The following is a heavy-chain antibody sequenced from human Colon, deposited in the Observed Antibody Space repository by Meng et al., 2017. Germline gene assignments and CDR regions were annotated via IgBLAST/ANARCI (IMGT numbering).Heavy chain of an antibody. CDR3: ARSGLTWANFHH. CDR1: GFNFNTYA. J-gene: IGHJ4*02. Sequence: VVVVGSGGGCVQPGKSLRLSCVASGFNFNTYAMHWVRQAPGKGLEWVAVIWSDEKNKYYADSVKGRFTISRDNSKNTVILEMNSLRSEDTAVYYCARSGLTWANFHHWGQGTLVTVSS. D-gene: IGHD7-27*01. V-gene: IGHV3-30*01. CDR2: IWSDEKNK.